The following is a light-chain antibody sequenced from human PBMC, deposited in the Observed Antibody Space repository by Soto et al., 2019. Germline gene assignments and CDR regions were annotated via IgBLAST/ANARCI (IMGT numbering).Light chain of an antibody. CDR3: QQRSGAPRP. J-gene: IGKJ1*01. Sequence: DCRLTECKSAVSGSRVDIGRGSCRASQSISTYLAWFQQRPGKAPKLLIYGAYTLQDGVPSRFSGSGSGTEFTLTIISLQPEDFATYYCQQRSGAPRPFAEGTKVDIK. CDR2: GAY. CDR1: QSISTY. V-gene: IGKV1-39*01.